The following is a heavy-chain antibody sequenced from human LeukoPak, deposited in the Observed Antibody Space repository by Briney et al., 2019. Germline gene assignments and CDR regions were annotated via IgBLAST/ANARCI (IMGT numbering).Heavy chain of an antibody. J-gene: IGHJ4*02. CDR2: IIPIFGTA. D-gene: IGHD6-13*01. Sequence: GSSVKVSCKASGGTFISYAISWVRQAPGQGLEWMGGIIPIFGTANYAQKFQGRVTITADKSTSTAYMELSSLRPEDTAVYYCARARSQQQLSQNYWGQGTLVTVSS. CDR3: ARARSQQQLSQNY. CDR1: GGTFISYA. V-gene: IGHV1-69*06.